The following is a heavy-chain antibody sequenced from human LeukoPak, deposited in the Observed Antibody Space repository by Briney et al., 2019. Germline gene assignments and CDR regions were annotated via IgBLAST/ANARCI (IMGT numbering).Heavy chain of an antibody. CDR3: ARGERAYSRRDVFDI. D-gene: IGHD5-18*01. CDR1: GGSMSSSSYY. CDR2: LYYSGTT. J-gene: IGHJ3*02. V-gene: IGHV4-39*07. Sequence: PSETLSLTCTVSGGSMSSSSYYWGWIRQPPGKGLEWIGSLYYSGTTYYNPSLKSRVTISVGMSKNNFSLKLTSVTAADTAVYYCARGERAYSRRDVFDIWGQGTMVTVSS.